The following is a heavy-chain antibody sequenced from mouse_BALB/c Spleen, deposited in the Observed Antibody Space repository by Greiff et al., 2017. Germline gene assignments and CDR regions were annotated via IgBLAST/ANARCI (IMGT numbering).Heavy chain of an antibody. CDR3: ARSYYYGSSHFDY. J-gene: IGHJ2*01. CDR2: ISSGGST. V-gene: IGHV5-6-5*01. CDR1: GFTFSSYA. D-gene: IGHD1-1*01. Sequence: VQLKESGGGLVKPGGSLKLSCAASGFTFSSYAMSWVRQTPEKRLEWVASISSGGSTYYPDSVKGRFTISRDNARNILYLQMSSLRSEDTAMYYCARSYYYGSSHFDYWGQGTTLTVSS.